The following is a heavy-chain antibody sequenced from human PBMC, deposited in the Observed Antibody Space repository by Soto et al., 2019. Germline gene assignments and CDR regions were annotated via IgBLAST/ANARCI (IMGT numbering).Heavy chain of an antibody. J-gene: IGHJ4*02. Sequence: QVQLVQSGAEVKKPGSSVKVSCKASGGTFSNYAISWVRQAPGQGLEWMGGIIPISITPNYALEFRGRVTITADESTSTAYMELSSLRDDDTAVYYWARGPEYSSRWYFGDWGQGTLVSVSA. CDR2: IIPISITP. V-gene: IGHV1-69*01. D-gene: IGHD6-13*01. CDR1: GGTFSNYA. CDR3: ARGPEYSSRWYFGD.